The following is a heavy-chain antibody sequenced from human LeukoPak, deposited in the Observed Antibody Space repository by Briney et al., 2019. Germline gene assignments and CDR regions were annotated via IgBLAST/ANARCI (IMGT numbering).Heavy chain of an antibody. V-gene: IGHV4-39*01. J-gene: IGHJ4*02. D-gene: IGHD3-3*01. CDR2: IYYSGNT. Sequence: SETLSLTCTVSGGSINSNNYYWGWIRQPPGKGPEWIGSIYYSGNTYYNPSLKSRVTISVDTSKSQFSLKLNSVTDADTAVFYCARLWSGLRPPDYWGQGTLVTVSS. CDR3: ARLWSGLRPPDY. CDR1: GGSINSNNYY.